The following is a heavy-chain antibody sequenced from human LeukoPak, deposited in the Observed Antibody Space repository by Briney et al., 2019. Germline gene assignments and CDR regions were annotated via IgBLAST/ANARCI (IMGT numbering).Heavy chain of an antibody. V-gene: IGHV1-46*01. D-gene: IGHD2-15*01. CDR2: INPSGGST. CDR3: ARDVGVAVYYMDV. Sequence: GASVKFSCKASGYTFTSYHMHWVRQAPGQGLEWMGIINPSGGSTSYAQKFQGRVSMTRDTSTSTVYMELSSLRSEDTAVYYCARDVGVAVYYMDVWGKGTTVTVSS. J-gene: IGHJ6*03. CDR1: GYTFTSYH.